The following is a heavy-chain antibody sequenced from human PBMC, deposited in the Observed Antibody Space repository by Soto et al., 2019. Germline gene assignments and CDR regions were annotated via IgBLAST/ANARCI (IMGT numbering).Heavy chain of an antibody. CDR2: ISWDGTIR. J-gene: IGHJ6*02. V-gene: IGHV3-30*04. CDR3: ANGPYYPHEYYYYGVDV. Sequence: QVQLVESGGGVVQPGRSLRLSCAASGFTITNYAFHWVRQAPGRGLEWVSLISWDGTIRYSDSVEGRSTISRDNSKNIVYLQMNSLRAEDTALYYCANGPYYPHEYYYYGVDVWGQGTTVIVSS. CDR1: GFTITNYA. D-gene: IGHD3-10*01.